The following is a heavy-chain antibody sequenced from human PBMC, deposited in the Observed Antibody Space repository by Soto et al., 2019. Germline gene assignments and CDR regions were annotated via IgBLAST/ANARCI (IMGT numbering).Heavy chain of an antibody. Sequence: ASVKVSCKASGYTFTSYDISWVRQATGQGLEWMRWMNPNSGNTGYAQKFQGRVTMTRNTSISTAYMELSSLRSEDTAVYYCARGAYCSSTSCYPYDAFDIWGQGTMVTVSS. D-gene: IGHD2-2*01. V-gene: IGHV1-8*01. CDR3: ARGAYCSSTSCYPYDAFDI. CDR2: MNPNSGNT. CDR1: GYTFTSYD. J-gene: IGHJ3*02.